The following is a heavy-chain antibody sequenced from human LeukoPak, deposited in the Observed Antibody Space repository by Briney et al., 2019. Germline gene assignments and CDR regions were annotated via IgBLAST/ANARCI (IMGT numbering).Heavy chain of an antibody. J-gene: IGHJ6*03. Sequence: GGSLRLSCAASGFTFSSYAMSWARQAPGKGLEWVSAISGSGGSTYYADSVKGRFTISRDNSKNTLYLQMNSLRAEDTAVYYCGGSAAHYYYMDVWGKGTAVTVSS. D-gene: IGHD2-2*01. CDR2: ISGSGGST. CDR1: GFTFSSYA. CDR3: GGSAAHYYYMDV. V-gene: IGHV3-23*01.